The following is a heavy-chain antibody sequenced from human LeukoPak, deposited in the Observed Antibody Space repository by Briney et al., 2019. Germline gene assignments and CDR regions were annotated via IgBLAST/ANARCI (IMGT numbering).Heavy chain of an antibody. Sequence: GGSLRLSCAASGFTFSDYYMSWIRQAPGKGLEGVSYISSSGSTIYYADSVKGRFTISRDNAKNSLYLQMNSLRAEDTAVYYCARDLDYYDSSGYCDYWGQGTLVTVSS. D-gene: IGHD3-22*01. CDR1: GFTFSDYY. CDR3: ARDLDYYDSSGYCDY. V-gene: IGHV3-11*04. CDR2: ISSSGSTI. J-gene: IGHJ4*02.